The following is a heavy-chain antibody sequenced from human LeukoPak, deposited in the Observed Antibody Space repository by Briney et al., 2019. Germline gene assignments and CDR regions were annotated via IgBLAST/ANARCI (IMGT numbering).Heavy chain of an antibody. CDR3: ARDVYYYDSSGYYPDY. J-gene: IGHJ4*02. D-gene: IGHD3-22*01. CDR2: IYTSGST. V-gene: IGHV4-4*07. Sequence: KPSETLSLTCTVSGGSISSYYWSWIRQPAGKGLEWIGRIYTSGSTNYNPSLKSRVTMSVGTSNNQFSLKLSSVTAADTAVYYCARDVYYYDSSGYYPDYWGQGTLVTVSS. CDR1: GGSISSYY.